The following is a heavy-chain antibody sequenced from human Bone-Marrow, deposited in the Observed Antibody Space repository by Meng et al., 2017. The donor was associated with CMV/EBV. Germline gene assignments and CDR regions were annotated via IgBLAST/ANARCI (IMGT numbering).Heavy chain of an antibody. V-gene: IGHV4-61*01. J-gene: IGHJ3*02. D-gene: IGHD4-17*01. CDR2: IYYSGST. CDR1: GGSVSSGSYY. Sequence: SETLSLTCTASGGSVSSGSYYWSWIRQPPGKGLEWIVYIYYSGSTNYNPSLKSRVTISVDTSNNQFSPKLSSVTAADTAVYYCARDDYGDYGDAFDIWGQGTMVNGSS. CDR3: ARDDYGDYGDAFDI.